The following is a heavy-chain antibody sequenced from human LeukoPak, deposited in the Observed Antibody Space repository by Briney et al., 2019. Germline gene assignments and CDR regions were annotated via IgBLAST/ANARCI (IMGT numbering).Heavy chain of an antibody. CDR2: IIPILGIA. D-gene: IGHD2-2*01. J-gene: IGHJ4*02. V-gene: IGHV1-69*04. CDR1: GGTLSSYA. CDR3: ARAVWRPQSNDMPFDY. Sequence: SVKVSCKASGGTLSSYAISWVRQAPGQGLEWMGRIIPILGIANYAQKFQGRVTITADKSTSTAYMELRSLRSEDTAVYYCARAVWRPQSNDMPFDYWGQGTLVTVSS.